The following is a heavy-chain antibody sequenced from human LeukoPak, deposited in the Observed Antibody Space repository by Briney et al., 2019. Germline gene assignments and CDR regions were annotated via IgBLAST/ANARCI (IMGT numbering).Heavy chain of an antibody. Sequence: PGASLKISCKGSGYSFASSWIGWVRQLPGKGLEWMGIIYPDDSDTRYSPSFEGQITISVDKSISTAYLQWSSLKASDTAVYYCARHGHCTNGVCYSNYYYHMDVWGKGTTVTVSS. V-gene: IGHV5-51*01. J-gene: IGHJ6*03. CDR3: ARHGHCTNGVCYSNYYYHMDV. CDR1: GYSFASSW. D-gene: IGHD2-8*01. CDR2: IYPDDSDT.